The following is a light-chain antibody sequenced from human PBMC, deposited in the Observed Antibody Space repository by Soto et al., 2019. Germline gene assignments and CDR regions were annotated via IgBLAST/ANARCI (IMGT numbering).Light chain of an antibody. CDR3: QQSYSTLFT. Sequence: DIQMTQSPSSLSASVGDRVTITCRASQSISSYLNWYQQKPGKAPKLLIYAASSLQSGVPSRFSGSGSGTDFTLTISSLHPEDFATYYCQQSYSTLFTFGPGTKVDI. J-gene: IGKJ3*01. V-gene: IGKV1-39*01. CDR1: QSISSY. CDR2: AAS.